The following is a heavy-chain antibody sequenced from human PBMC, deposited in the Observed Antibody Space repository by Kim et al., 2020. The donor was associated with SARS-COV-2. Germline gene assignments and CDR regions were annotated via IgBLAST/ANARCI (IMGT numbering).Heavy chain of an antibody. Sequence: GGSLRLSCAASGFTFSSYAMSWVRQAPGKGLEWVSAISGSGGSTYYADSVKGRFTISRDNSKNTLYLQMNSLRAEDTAVYYCAKVHSSGYYLHDAFDIWGQGTMVTVSS. V-gene: IGHV3-23*01. CDR2: ISGSGGST. CDR1: GFTFSSYA. D-gene: IGHD3-22*01. J-gene: IGHJ3*02. CDR3: AKVHSSGYYLHDAFDI.